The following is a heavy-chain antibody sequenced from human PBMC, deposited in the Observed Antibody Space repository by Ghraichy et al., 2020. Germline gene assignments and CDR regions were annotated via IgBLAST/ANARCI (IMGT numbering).Heavy chain of an antibody. J-gene: IGHJ4*02. Sequence: SETLSLTCTVSGGSISSSSYYWGWIRQPPGKGLEWIGSIYYSGSTYYNPSLKSRVTISVDTSKNQFSLKLSSVTAADTAVYYCARPSYSYGYNNNDYWGQGTLVTVSS. CDR3: ARPSYSYGYNNNDY. CDR2: IYYSGST. V-gene: IGHV4-39*01. D-gene: IGHD5-18*01. CDR1: GGSISSSSYY.